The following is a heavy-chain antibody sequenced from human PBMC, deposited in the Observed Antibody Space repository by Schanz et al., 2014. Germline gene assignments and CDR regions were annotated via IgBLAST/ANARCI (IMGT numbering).Heavy chain of an antibody. CDR2: IYYSGNT. D-gene: IGHD3-10*01. CDR1: GGSISSGGYS. J-gene: IGHJ4*02. Sequence: LQLQESGSGLMKPSQTLSLTCAVSGGSISSGGYSWNWIRQSPGKGLEWIGYIYYSGNTSYNPSLRSRVTISVARSKIQFSLRRDSVTAADTAVYYCALREKPYGPFASWGQGALVTVSS. V-gene: IGHV4-30-2*06. CDR3: ALREKPYGPFAS.